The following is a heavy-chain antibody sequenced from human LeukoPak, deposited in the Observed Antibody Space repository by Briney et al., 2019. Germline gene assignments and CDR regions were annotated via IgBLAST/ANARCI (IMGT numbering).Heavy chain of an antibody. D-gene: IGHD1-1*01. Sequence: SETLSLTCTVSGGSITSYYWSWIRQPLGKGLEWIGYLFHSGTRRYNPSLRSRVTISADTAKNQIFLTLNSTTAADTAVYYCARRRGWKQQLVYFDYWGQGTLASVSS. CDR3: ARRRGWKQQLVYFDY. V-gene: IGHV4-59*08. J-gene: IGHJ4*02. CDR1: GGSITSYY. CDR2: LFHSGTR.